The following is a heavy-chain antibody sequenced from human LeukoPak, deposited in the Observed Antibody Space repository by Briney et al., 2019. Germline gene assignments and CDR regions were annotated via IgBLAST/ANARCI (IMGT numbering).Heavy chain of an antibody. J-gene: IGHJ5*02. CDR1: GGSISSYY. V-gene: IGHV4-4*07. CDR2: IYTSGST. Sequence: SETLSLTCTVSGGSISSYYWSWIRQPAGKGLEWIGRIYTSGSTNYNPSLKSRVTMSVDTSKNQFSLEMSSVTAADTAVYYCARGRGARSSRWYNWFDPWGQGTLVTVSS. CDR3: ARGRGARSSRWYNWFDP. D-gene: IGHD6-13*01.